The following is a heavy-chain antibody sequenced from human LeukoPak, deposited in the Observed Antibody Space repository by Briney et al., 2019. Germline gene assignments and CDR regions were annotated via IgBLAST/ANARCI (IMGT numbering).Heavy chain of an antibody. D-gene: IGHD1-26*01. CDR2: ISGSGGTT. Sequence: GGSLRLSCAASGFTFSSYSMNWVRQAPGKGLEWVSTISGSGGTTYYADSVKGRFTISRDNSKNTLYLQMNSLRAEDTAVYYCARIWDGYSGSDYWGQGTLVTVSS. V-gene: IGHV3-23*01. CDR1: GFTFSSYS. J-gene: IGHJ4*02. CDR3: ARIWDGYSGSDY.